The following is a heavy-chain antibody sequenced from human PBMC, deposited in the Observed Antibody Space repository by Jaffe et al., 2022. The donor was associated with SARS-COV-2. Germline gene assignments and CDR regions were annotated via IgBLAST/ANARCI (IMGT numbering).Heavy chain of an antibody. Sequence: QVQLVQSGAEVKKPGASVKVSCKASGYTFTSYAMHWVRQAPGQRLEWMGWINAGNGNTKYSQKFQGRVTITRDTSASTAYMELSSLRSEDTAVYYCARREGDYGGNSGYYGMDVWGQGTTVTVSS. D-gene: IGHD4-17*01. CDR1: GYTFTSYA. J-gene: IGHJ6*02. CDR3: ARREGDYGGNSGYYGMDV. V-gene: IGHV1-3*01. CDR2: INAGNGNT.